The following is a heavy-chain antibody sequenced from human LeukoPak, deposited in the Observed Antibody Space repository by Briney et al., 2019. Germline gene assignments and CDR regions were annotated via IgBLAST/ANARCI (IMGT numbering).Heavy chain of an antibody. Sequence: PGGSLRLSCATSGFTFSNYVMHWVRQAPGKGLEWVAVISYDGSTKYYADSVKGRFTISRDNSKNMLYLQMNSLRAEDTAVYYCARGTDFWSGYEDYWGQGTLVTVSP. CDR2: ISYDGSTK. CDR3: ARGTDFWSGYEDY. CDR1: GFTFSNYV. V-gene: IGHV3-30-3*01. D-gene: IGHD3-3*01. J-gene: IGHJ4*02.